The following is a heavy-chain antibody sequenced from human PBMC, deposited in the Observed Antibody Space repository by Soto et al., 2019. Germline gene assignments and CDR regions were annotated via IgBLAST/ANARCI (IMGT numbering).Heavy chain of an antibody. CDR3: ARDEGVRGVTDYGMDV. Sequence: QVQLVQSGAEVKKPGASVKVSCKASGYTFTSYGISWVRQAPGQGLEWMGWISAYNGNTNYAQKRQGRVTMTTDTSTSTADMELRSLRSDDTAVYYCARDEGVRGVTDYGMDVWGQGTTVTVSS. CDR1: GYTFTSYG. V-gene: IGHV1-18*01. CDR2: ISAYNGNT. D-gene: IGHD3-10*01. J-gene: IGHJ6*02.